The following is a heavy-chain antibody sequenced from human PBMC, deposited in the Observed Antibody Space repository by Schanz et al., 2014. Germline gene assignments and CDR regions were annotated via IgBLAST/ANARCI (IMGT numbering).Heavy chain of an antibody. Sequence: QVQLQESGPGLVKPSETLSLTCTVSRASIRTYYWSWIRHPPGKGLESVGDMYYSGSTTYNPSRKGKVTISIDTSKKQFSLYLSTVTATDAAVYYCSWGRIAPAAPEGDYWGQGILVTVSS. V-gene: IGHV4-59*01. J-gene: IGHJ4*02. CDR1: RASIRTYY. D-gene: IGHD2-2*01. CDR3: SWGRIAPAAPEGDY. CDR2: MYYSGST.